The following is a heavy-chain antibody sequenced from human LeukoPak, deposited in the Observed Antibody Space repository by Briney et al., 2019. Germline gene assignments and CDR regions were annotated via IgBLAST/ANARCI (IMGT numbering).Heavy chain of an antibody. CDR2: INPNSGGT. D-gene: IGHD5-24*01. V-gene: IGHV1-2*02. CDR1: GYTFTGYY. Sequence: ASVKVSCKASGYTFTGYYMHWVRQAPGQGLEWMGWINPNSGGTNYAQKFQGRVTMTRDTSISTAYMGLSRLRSDDTAVYYCARSLEMATIARQEYYFDYWGQGTLVTVSS. CDR3: ARSLEMATIARQEYYFDY. J-gene: IGHJ4*02.